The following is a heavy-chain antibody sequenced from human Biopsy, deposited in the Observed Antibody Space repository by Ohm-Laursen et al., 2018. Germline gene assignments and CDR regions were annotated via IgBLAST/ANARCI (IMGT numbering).Heavy chain of an antibody. CDR3: ATGPYYDTRFYYNVRPFDF. D-gene: IGHD3-10*01. J-gene: IGHJ4*02. Sequence: ASVKDSCKASGGIISRYVMSWVRQAPGQGLEWMGRIIPLLGITNYAEKFQGRVTMTEDTSTDTVYMEVTSLRSDDTAVYYCATGPYYDTRFYYNVRPFDFWGQGTLVTVSS. CDR2: IIPLLGIT. V-gene: IGHV1-69*04. CDR1: GGIISRYV.